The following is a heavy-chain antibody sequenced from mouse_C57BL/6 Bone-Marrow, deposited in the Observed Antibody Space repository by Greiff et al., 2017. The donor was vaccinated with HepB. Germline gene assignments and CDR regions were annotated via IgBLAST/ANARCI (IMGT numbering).Heavy chain of an antibody. CDR2: IDPENGDT. V-gene: IGHV14-4*01. Sequence: VQLQQSGAELVRPGASVKLSCTASGFNIKDDYMHWVKQRPEQGLEWIGWIDPENGDTEYASKFQGKATITADTSANTAYLQLSSLTSEDTAVYYCTSYYYGGCAYWGQGTLVTVSA. D-gene: IGHD1-1*01. J-gene: IGHJ3*01. CDR3: TSYYYGGCAY. CDR1: GFNIKDDY.